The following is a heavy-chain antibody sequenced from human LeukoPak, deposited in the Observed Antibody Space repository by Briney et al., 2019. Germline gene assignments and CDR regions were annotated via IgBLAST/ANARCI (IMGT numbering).Heavy chain of an antibody. CDR2: ICYSGST. CDR3: ARGAYCYDSSGPSNWFDP. CDR1: GGSISSGGYY. J-gene: IGHJ5*02. D-gene: IGHD3-22*01. V-gene: IGHV4-31*03. Sequence: PSETLSLTCTVSGGSISSGGYYWSWVRQYPGKGLEWIGYICYSGSTYYNPSLKSRVTISVDTSKNQFSLKLSSVTAADTAVYYCARGAYCYDSSGPSNWFDPWGQGTLVTVSS.